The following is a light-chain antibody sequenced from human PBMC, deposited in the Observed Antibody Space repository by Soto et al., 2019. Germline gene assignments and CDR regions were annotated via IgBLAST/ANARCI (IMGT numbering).Light chain of an antibody. CDR2: QAS. J-gene: IGKJ1*01. Sequence: DIQMTQSPSTLSASVGDRVTITCRASQSISTWLAWYQQRPGNAPKLLIYQASSLERVGPSRFSGSGSGTEFTLTISSLQPYDFASYYCQHYNSYPWTFGHGTKVEIK. CDR3: QHYNSYPWT. CDR1: QSISTW. V-gene: IGKV1-5*03.